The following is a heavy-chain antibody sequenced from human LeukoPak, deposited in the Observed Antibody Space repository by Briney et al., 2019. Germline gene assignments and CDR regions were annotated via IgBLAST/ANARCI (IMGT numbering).Heavy chain of an antibody. J-gene: IGHJ3*02. V-gene: IGHV3-23*01. Sequence: GRSLRLSCAASRFTFNNYAMNWVRQAPGKWLEWVSGIGGGGGGTYYADSVKGRFTISRDNSKNTLYLQMNSLRAGDTAVYYCAKDAGNYDFWSGYYYFDIWGQGTMVTVSS. CDR2: IGGGGGGT. CDR1: RFTFNNYA. CDR3: AKDAGNYDFWSGYYYFDI. D-gene: IGHD3-3*01.